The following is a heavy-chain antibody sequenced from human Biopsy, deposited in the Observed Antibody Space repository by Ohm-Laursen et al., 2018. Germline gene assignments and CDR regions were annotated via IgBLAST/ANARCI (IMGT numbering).Heavy chain of an antibody. V-gene: IGHV4-59*12. CDR3: ARGRSDYPPTF. CDR1: GGSIRSDY. Sequence: PGTLSLTCTVSGGSIRSDYWSWIRQSPRKGLEWIGHISGRGATNYNPSLRGRVTISVDTSKNQFSLNLNSVTAADTAMYFCARGRSDYPPTFWGPGTLVTVSS. J-gene: IGHJ4*02. D-gene: IGHD4-17*01. CDR2: ISGRGAT.